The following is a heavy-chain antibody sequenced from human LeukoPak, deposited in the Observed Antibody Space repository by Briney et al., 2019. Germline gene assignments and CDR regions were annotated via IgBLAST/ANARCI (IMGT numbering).Heavy chain of an antibody. V-gene: IGHV3-23*01. CDR2: ISGSGGRT. Sequence: GSLRLSCAASGFTFSSYAMSWVRQAPGEGLEWVSAISGSGGRTYYADSGKGRVTISRDNSKNTLYLQMNSLRAEDTAVYYCAKDGSGYDSFDYWGQGTLVTVSS. CDR1: GFTFSSYA. D-gene: IGHD5-12*01. J-gene: IGHJ4*02. CDR3: AKDGSGYDSFDY.